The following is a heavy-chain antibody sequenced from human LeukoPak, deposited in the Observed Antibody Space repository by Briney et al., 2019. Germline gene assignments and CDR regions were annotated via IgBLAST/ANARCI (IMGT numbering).Heavy chain of an antibody. J-gene: IGHJ4*02. CDR3: ARAVAAAGLFDY. CDR2: INQDGSEK. CDR1: GFTFTNYW. V-gene: IGHV3-7*01. D-gene: IGHD6-13*01. Sequence: PGGSLRLSCAVSGFTFTNYWMNWVRQAPGKGLEWVANINQDGSEKYYVDSVKGRFTISRDNAKNSLFLQMNSLRAEDTAVYYCARAVAAAGLFDYWGQGTLVTVSS.